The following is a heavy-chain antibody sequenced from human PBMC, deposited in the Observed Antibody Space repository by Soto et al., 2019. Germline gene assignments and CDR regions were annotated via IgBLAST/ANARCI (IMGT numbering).Heavy chain of an antibody. D-gene: IGHD3-10*02. CDR2: IYYSGPT. J-gene: IGHJ4*02. V-gene: IGHV4-31*03. CDR1: GGSISSGGYY. CDR3: ARAMFGSSDY. Sequence: QVQLQESGPGLVKPAQTLSLTCTVSGGSISSGGYYWSWIRQHPGKGLEWIGYIYYSGPTYYNPSRKSRVTISVDTSKNQFSLKLSSVTAADTAVYYCARAMFGSSDYWGQGTLVTVSP.